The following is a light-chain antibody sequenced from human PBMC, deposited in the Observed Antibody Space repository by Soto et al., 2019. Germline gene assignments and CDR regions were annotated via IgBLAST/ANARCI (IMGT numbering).Light chain of an antibody. CDR2: EVN. V-gene: IGLV2-14*01. CDR1: STDVGGYNY. Sequence: QSVLAQPSSVSGSPGQSITISCTGTSTDVGGYNYVSWYQHHPGKGPKLIIYEVNNRPSGVSDRLSGSKSGNKASLTISNLEAEDESDYYCGSYTSTDTPFVFGTGTKVTVL. CDR3: GSYTSTDTPFV. J-gene: IGLJ1*01.